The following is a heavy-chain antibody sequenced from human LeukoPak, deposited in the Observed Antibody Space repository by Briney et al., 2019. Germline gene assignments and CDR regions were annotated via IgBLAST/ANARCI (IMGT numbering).Heavy chain of an antibody. CDR2: ISGNGGAT. CDR3: AKALGSIVVTASDY. D-gene: IGHD5-12*01. J-gene: IGHJ4*02. V-gene: IGHV3-23*01. CDR1: GFTFNNYA. Sequence: GGSLRLSCAASGFTFNNYAMSWVRQAPGKGLEWVSAISGNGGATYSADSVKGRFTISRDNSKNTLYLQMHSLRAEDTAVYYCAKALGSIVVTASDYWGQGTLVTVSS.